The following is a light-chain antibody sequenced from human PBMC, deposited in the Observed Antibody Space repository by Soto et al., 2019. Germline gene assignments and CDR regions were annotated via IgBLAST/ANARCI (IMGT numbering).Light chain of an antibody. Sequence: IVMTQSPATLSVSPGERDTLSCRASQSVSSDLAWYHQKPGQAPRLLIYGASTRATGIPARFSGSGSGTEFTLTINSLQSEDFAVYYCQQYNNWPRTFGQGTKVDIK. J-gene: IGKJ1*01. CDR1: QSVSSD. V-gene: IGKV3-15*01. CDR2: GAS. CDR3: QQYNNWPRT.